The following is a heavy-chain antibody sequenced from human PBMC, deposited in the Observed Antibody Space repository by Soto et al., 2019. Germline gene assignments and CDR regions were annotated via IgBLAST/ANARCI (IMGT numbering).Heavy chain of an antibody. J-gene: IGHJ4*02. CDR1: GFTFSSYA. V-gene: IGHV3-23*01. CDR2: ISGSGGST. D-gene: IGHD3-16*01. CDR3: ANPAWYYDYVWGSPTLDY. Sequence: GGSLRLSCAASGFTFSSYAMSWVRQAPGKGLEWVSAISGSGGSTYYADSVKGRFTISRDNSKNTLYLQMNSLRAEDTAVYYCANPAWYYDYVWGSPTLDYWGQGTLVTVSS.